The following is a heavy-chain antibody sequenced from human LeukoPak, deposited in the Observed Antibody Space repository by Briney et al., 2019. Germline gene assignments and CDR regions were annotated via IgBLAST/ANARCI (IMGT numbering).Heavy chain of an antibody. V-gene: IGHV4-4*09. D-gene: IGHD1-26*01. J-gene: IGHJ4*02. CDR1: GDSSSNYY. Sequence: SETLSLTCSVSGDSSSNYYWSWFRQPPGKGLEWIGLIYTSGSTNYNPSLKSRVTMSVDTSNSQFSLNLNSVTAADTAVFYCARENSGSYREFDYWGQGTLVTVSS. CDR2: IYTSGST. CDR3: ARENSGSYREFDY.